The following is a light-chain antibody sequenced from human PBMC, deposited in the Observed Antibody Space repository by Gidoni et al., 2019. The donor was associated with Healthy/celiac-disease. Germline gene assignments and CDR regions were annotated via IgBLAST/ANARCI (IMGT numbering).Light chain of an antibody. V-gene: IGLV3-1*01. Sequence: SYELTQHPSVSVSPGQTASITCSGVKLGEKYACWYQQKPGQSPVRVIYQDSKRPSGIPERFSGSNSGNTATLTISGTQAMDEADYYCQAWDSSTVVFGGGTKLTVL. CDR1: KLGEKY. J-gene: IGLJ2*01. CDR2: QDS. CDR3: QAWDSSTVV.